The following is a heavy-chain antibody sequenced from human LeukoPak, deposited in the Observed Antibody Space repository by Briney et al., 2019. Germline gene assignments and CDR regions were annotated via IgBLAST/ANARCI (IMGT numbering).Heavy chain of an antibody. D-gene: IGHD3-22*01. CDR1: GFTFTNYA. V-gene: IGHV3-23*01. CDR2: ISESGSNT. J-gene: IGHJ4*02. CDR3: AMIKRDF. Sequence: GGSLRLSCAASGFTFTNYAMSWVRQAPGKGLEWVSAISESGSNTYYADSVKGRFTISRDNSKNTLYLQMNSLRAEDMAVYYCAMIKRDFWGPGTLVTVSS.